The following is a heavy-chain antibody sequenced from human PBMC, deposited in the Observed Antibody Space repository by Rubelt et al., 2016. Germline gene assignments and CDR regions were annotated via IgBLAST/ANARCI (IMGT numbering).Heavy chain of an antibody. Sequence: MHWVRQAPGQGLEWMGIINPSGGSTSYAQKFQGRVTMTRDTSTSTVYMELSSLRSEDTAVYYCARECSGGSCPDDAFDIWGQGTMVTVSS. V-gene: IGHV1-46*01. CDR2: INPSGGST. CDR3: ARECSGGSCPDDAFDI. D-gene: IGHD2-15*01. J-gene: IGHJ3*02.